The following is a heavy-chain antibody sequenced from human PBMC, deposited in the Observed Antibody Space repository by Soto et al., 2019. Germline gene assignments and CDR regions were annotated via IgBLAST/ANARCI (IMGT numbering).Heavy chain of an antibody. CDR1: VFTFISYW. J-gene: IGHJ6*02. D-gene: IGHD3-3*01. V-gene: IGHV3-7*01. Sequence: PGWSLRLACASSVFTFISYWMSWVRQAPGKGLEWVANIKQDGSEKYYVDSVKGRFTISRDNAKNSLYLQMNSLRAEDTAVYYCARVRGDKYYDFWSGPRYYYYGMDVWGQGTTVTVSS. CDR2: IKQDGSEK. CDR3: ARVRGDKYYDFWSGPRYYYYGMDV.